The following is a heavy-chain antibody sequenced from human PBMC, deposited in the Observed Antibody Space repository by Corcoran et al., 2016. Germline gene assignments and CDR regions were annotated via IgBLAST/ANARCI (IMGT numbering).Heavy chain of an antibody. CDR3: ARDFRRCSGGSCYAYYYYGMDV. CDR1: GYTFTSYY. J-gene: IGHJ6*02. CDR2: INPIGGST. D-gene: IGHD2-15*01. Sequence: QVQLVQSGAEVKKPGASVKVSCKASGYTFTSYYMHWVRQAPVQGLEWMGIINPIGGSTSYAQKFQGRVTMTRYTSTSTVYMELRSLRSEDTAGYYCARDFRRCSGGSCYAYYYYGMDVGGQGTTVTGSS. V-gene: IGHV1-46*01.